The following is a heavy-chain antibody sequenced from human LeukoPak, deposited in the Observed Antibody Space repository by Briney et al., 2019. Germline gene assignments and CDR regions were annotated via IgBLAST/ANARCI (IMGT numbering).Heavy chain of an antibody. J-gene: IGHJ4*02. CDR1: GYTSTSYD. Sequence: VASVRVSCKASGYTSTSYDINWVRQGPGEGLEWMGWINPNGGTTYYAQKFKGRVTMTRNTSISTAYMEMSSLRSEDTAVYYCATDYTWMGGSGRLFGYWGQGTLVTVSS. V-gene: IGHV1-8*01. CDR2: INPNGGTT. D-gene: IGHD3-16*01. CDR3: ATDYTWMGGSGRLFGY.